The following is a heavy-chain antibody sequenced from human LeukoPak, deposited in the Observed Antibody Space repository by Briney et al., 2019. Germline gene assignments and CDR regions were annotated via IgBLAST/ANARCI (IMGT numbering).Heavy chain of an antibody. CDR3: ARLGITIRALTPFDY. CDR2: INHSGST. Sequence: KPSETLSLTCAVYGGSFSGYYWSWIRQPPGKGMEWIGEINHSGSTNYNPSLKSRVTISVDTSKNQFSLKLSSVTAADTAVYYCARLGITIRALTPFDYWGQGTLVTVSS. CDR1: GGSFSGYY. V-gene: IGHV4-34*01. D-gene: IGHD3-10*01. J-gene: IGHJ4*02.